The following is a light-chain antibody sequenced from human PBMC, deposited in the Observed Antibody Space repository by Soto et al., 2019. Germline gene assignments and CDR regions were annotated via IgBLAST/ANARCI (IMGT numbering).Light chain of an antibody. CDR2: DAS. CDR3: QQYGSSPLT. V-gene: IGKV3-20*01. J-gene: IGKJ4*01. Sequence: IVMSQSPATLSVSPGERATLSCRASQSVSSSYLAWYQQKPGQAPRLLIYDASNRATGIPARFSGSGSGTDFTLTISRLEPEDFAVYYCQQYGSSPLTFGGGTKV. CDR1: QSVSSSY.